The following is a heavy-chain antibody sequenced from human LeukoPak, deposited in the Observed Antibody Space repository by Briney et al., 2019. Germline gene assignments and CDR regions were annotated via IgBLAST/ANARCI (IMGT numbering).Heavy chain of an antibody. Sequence: SGPTLVNPTQTLPLTCTFSGYSLSTSGVGVGWIRQPPGKALEWLALIYWNDDKRYSPSLKSRLTITKDTSKNQVVLTTTNMDPVDTTTYYCAHSRRIWFGESTYFDYWGQGTLVTVSS. CDR3: AHSRRIWFGESTYFDY. CDR2: IYWNDDK. CDR1: GYSLSTSGVG. J-gene: IGHJ4*02. V-gene: IGHV2-5*01. D-gene: IGHD3-10*01.